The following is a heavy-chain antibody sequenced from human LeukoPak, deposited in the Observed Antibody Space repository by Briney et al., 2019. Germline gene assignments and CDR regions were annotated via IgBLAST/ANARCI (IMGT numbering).Heavy chain of an antibody. Sequence: PSETLSLTCTVSGASISSYYWSWIREPPGKGLVWIGYISYSGSTNYNPSLKSRVTISADTSKNQVSLTLSSVTAADTAVYYCARHPELYFFDYWGQGTLVTVSS. D-gene: IGHD3-10*01. CDR3: ARHPELYFFDY. CDR1: GASISSYY. CDR2: ISYSGST. J-gene: IGHJ4*02. V-gene: IGHV4-59*08.